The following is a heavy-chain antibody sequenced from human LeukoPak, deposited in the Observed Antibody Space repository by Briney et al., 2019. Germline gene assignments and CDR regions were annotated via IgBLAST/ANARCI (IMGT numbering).Heavy chain of an antibody. Sequence: PGRSLRLSCVASGFTFSRYVIHWVRQAPGKGLEWVAVISKDGSDEYYAESVKGRFTVSRDNAKNSLYLQMNSLSVEDTAVYYCATYSSSWYYFDNWGQGTLVTVSS. V-gene: IGHV3-30*04. CDR1: GFTFSRYV. D-gene: IGHD6-13*01. CDR3: ATYSSSWYYFDN. CDR2: ISKDGSDE. J-gene: IGHJ4*02.